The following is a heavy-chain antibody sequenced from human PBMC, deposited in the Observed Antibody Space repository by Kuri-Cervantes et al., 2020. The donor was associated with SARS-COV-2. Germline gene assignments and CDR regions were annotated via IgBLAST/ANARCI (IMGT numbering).Heavy chain of an antibody. V-gene: IGHV3-30*03. CDR2: TSYDGTSK. J-gene: IGHJ4*02. D-gene: IGHD2-21*01. Sequence: LSLTCAASGFTFSSYGMHWVRQTPGEGLEWVAITSYDGTSKYYADSVKGRFTISRDNSKNTLYLQMNNLRGDDTAVYFCARGRVGVQDFWGQGTLVTVSS. CDR3: ARGRVGVQDF. CDR1: GFTFSSYG.